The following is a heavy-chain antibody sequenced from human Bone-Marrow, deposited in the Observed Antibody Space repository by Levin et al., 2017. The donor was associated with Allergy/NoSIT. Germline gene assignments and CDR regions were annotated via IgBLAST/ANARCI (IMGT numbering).Heavy chain of an antibody. CDR2: IFYSGST. V-gene: IGHV4-59*01. D-gene: IGHD3-10*01. J-gene: IGHJ4*02. CDR3: ARSVAGELDY. CDR1: GGSISGYY. Sequence: SETLSLTCTVSGGSISGYYWSWVRQPPGKGLEWVGHIFYSGSTNYNPSPKSRVTISINTSKNQSSLNLTSVTAADTAFCYCARSVAGELDYWGQGTLVTFSS.